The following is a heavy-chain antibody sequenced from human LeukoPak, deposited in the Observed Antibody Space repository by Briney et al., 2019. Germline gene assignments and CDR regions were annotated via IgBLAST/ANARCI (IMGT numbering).Heavy chain of an antibody. J-gene: IGHJ4*02. CDR2: ITSGGDYI. V-gene: IGHV3-21*01. D-gene: IGHD3-9*01. CDR1: GFTFNTFN. CDR3: ARGHYDVLAASYKWTPDY. Sequence: GGSLRLSCAASGFTFNTFNMNWVRQAPGKGLEWVSSITSGGDYIYYADSVKGRFTTSRDNAKNSLSQQLNSLRVEDTAVYYCARGHYDVLAASYKWTPDYWGQGTLVTVSS.